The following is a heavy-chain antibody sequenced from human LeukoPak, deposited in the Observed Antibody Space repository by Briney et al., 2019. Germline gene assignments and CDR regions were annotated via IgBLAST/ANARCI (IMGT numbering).Heavy chain of an antibody. Sequence: GASVKVSCKASGYTFTGYYMHWMRQAPGQGLEWMGWINPNSGGTNYAQKFQGWVTMTRDTSISTAYVELSGLRSDDTAVYYCARVPCITTSCSPINWFDPWGQGTLVTVSS. V-gene: IGHV1-2*04. J-gene: IGHJ5*02. D-gene: IGHD2-2*01. CDR1: GYTFTGYY. CDR2: INPNSGGT. CDR3: ARVPCITTSCSPINWFDP.